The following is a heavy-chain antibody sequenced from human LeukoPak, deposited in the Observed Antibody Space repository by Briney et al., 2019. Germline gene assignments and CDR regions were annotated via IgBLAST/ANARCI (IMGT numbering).Heavy chain of an antibody. J-gene: IGHJ4*02. Sequence: SETLSLTCTVSAGSISTYYWRWIRQPPGKGLEWIGEINHSGSNNYNPSLKRRVTISVDTSKNQFSLKLGSVTAADTAVYYCARGPPSIIAAAVFDYWGQGTLVTVS. V-gene: IGHV4-34*01. CDR1: AGSISTYY. D-gene: IGHD6-13*01. CDR2: INHSGSN. CDR3: ARGPPSIIAAAVFDY.